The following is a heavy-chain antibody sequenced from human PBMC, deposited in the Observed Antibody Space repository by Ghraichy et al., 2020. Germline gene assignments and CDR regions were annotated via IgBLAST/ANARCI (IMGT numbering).Heavy chain of an antibody. J-gene: IGHJ6*02. CDR2: IIPIFGTA. CDR3: ARALGYCSSTSCPPHYYYYGMDV. CDR1: GGTFSSYA. Sequence: SVKVSCKASGGTFSSYAISWVRQAPGHGLEWMGGIIPIFGTANYAQKFQGRVTITADESTSTAYMELSSLRSEDTAVYYCARALGYCSSTSCPPHYYYYGMDVWGQGTTVTVSS. D-gene: IGHD2-2*01. V-gene: IGHV1-69*13.